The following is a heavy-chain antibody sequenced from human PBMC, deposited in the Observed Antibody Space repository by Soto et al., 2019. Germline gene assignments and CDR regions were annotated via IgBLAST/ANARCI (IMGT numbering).Heavy chain of an antibody. CDR1: GDTFNDYY. CDR2: INPNGGVT. V-gene: IGHV1-2*04. Sequence: QVQLVQSGAEVKRPGASVTVSCRSSGDTFNDYYIHWVRQAPGQGLEWMGWINPNGGVTKYAQKFQGWVSMTRDTSLRTVYMQLSRLRSGDTAVYYCAGESGGATATLDYYYFYMDVWGTGTTVTVSS. D-gene: IGHD5-12*01. J-gene: IGHJ6*03. CDR3: AGESGGATATLDYYYFYMDV.